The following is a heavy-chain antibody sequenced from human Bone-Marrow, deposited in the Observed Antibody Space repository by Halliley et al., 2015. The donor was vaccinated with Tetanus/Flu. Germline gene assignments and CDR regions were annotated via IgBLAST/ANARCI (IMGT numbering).Heavy chain of an antibody. V-gene: IGHV3-23*01. CDR2: GSGGTT. D-gene: IGHD2-8*02. J-gene: IGHJ6*02. CDR3: ARDRTSTTWSLGSYGMDV. Sequence: GSGGTTYYADSVKGRFTISSDISKKTVYLQMNSLRAEDTALYYCARDRTSTTWSLGSYGMDVWGQGTTVTVSS.